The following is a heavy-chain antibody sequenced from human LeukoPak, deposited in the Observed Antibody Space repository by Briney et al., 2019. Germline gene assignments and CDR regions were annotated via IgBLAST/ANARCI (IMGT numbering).Heavy chain of an antibody. D-gene: IGHD1-26*01. CDR1: GGTFSSYA. J-gene: IGHJ4*02. CDR3: ARVSGSPDY. Sequence: ASVKVSCKASGGTFSSYAISWVRQAPGQGLEWMGGIIPIFGTANYAQKLQGRVTVTTDTSTSTAYMELRSLRSDDTAVYYCARVSGSPDYWGQGTLVTVSS. CDR2: IIPIFGTA. V-gene: IGHV1-69*05.